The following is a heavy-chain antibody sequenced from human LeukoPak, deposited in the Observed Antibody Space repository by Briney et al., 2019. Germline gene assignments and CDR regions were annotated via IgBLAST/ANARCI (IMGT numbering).Heavy chain of an antibody. V-gene: IGHV4-39*01. J-gene: IGHJ4*02. CDR1: GGSISSSSYY. CDR2: IYYSGST. D-gene: IGHD2-2*01. CDR3: ASFGSGSTSAGSGY. Sequence: PSETLSLTCTVSGGSISSSSYYWGWIRQPPGKGLEWIGSIYYSGSTYYNPSLKSRVTISVDTSKNQFSLRLSSVTAADTAVYYCASFGSGSTSAGSGYWGQGTLVTVSS.